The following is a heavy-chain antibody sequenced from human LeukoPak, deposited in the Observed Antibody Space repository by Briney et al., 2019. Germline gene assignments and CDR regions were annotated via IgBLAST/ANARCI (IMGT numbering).Heavy chain of an antibody. J-gene: IGHJ4*02. CDR1: GYSFTRDW. CDR2: IYPGDSDT. V-gene: IGHV5-51*01. Sequence: GESLKISCKGSGYSFTRDWIGWVRPMPGKGLEWMGIIYPGDSDTRYSPSFQGQVTISADKSISTAYLQWRSLKASFTGMYYCARYSSLGVDYWGQGTLVTVSS. CDR3: ARYSSLGVDY. D-gene: IGHD6-13*01.